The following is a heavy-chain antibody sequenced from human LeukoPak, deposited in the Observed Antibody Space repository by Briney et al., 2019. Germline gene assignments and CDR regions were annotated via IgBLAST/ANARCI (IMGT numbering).Heavy chain of an antibody. J-gene: IGHJ4*02. CDR3: ARDLDY. V-gene: IGHV3-21*01. CDR1: GFTFSSYS. CDR2: ISSSSSYI. Sequence: GGYLTLSCAASGFTFSSYSMNWVRQAQGKGLEWVSSISSSSSYISYADSVKGRFTISRDTGKNSLYLQMDSLRAEDTDVYYCARDLDYWGQGTLVTVSS.